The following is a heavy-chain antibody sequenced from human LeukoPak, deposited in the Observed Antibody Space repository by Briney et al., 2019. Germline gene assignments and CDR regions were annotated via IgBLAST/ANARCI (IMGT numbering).Heavy chain of an antibody. V-gene: IGHV3-30*04. CDR3: ARVTSSGWYPGRFDY. Sequence: GGSLRLSCAASGFTFSSYAMHWVRQAPGKGLEWVAVISYDGSNKYYADSVKGRFTISRDNSKNTLYLQMNSLRAEDTVVYYCARVTSSGWYPGRFDYWGQGTLVTVSS. D-gene: IGHD6-19*01. CDR1: GFTFSSYA. J-gene: IGHJ4*02. CDR2: ISYDGSNK.